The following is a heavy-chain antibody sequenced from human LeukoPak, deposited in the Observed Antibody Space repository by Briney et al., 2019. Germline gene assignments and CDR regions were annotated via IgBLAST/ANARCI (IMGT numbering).Heavy chain of an antibody. CDR3: ARLPSPGQLVRPNY. CDR1: GGSISSSSYY. J-gene: IGHJ4*02. D-gene: IGHD6-13*01. CDR2: IYYSGST. Sequence: PSETLSLTRTVSGGSISSSSYYWGWIRQPPGKGQEWIGSIYYSGSTYYNPSLKSRVTISVDTSKNQFSLKLSSVTAADTAVYYCARLPSPGQLVRPNYWGQGTLVTVSS. V-gene: IGHV4-39*07.